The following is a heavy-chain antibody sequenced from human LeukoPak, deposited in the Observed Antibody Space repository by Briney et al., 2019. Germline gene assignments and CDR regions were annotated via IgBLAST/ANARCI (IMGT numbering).Heavy chain of an antibody. J-gene: IGHJ4*02. CDR2: IYPGDSDT. CDR3: ARGTKAGPDPFDY. D-gene: IGHD6-13*01. Sequence: GASLHISCDGFGSIFTSYWIGGVRPLPGKGLEWMGIIYPGDSDTCDSPSFQGHVTISADKSISLAYLQWSILNAADTAMYYCARGTKAGPDPFDYWGQGTLVTVSS. V-gene: IGHV5-51*01. CDR1: GSIFTSYW.